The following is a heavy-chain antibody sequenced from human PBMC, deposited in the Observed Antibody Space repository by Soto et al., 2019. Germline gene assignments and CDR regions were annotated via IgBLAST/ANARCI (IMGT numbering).Heavy chain of an antibody. CDR1: GITFSEYW. J-gene: IGHJ4*02. CDR3: ATVFEH. V-gene: IGHV3-74*01. Sequence: EVQLVESGGGSVQPGGSLRLSCVASGITFSEYWMHWVRQVPGKGLVWVARVDSDGSGTSYADSVKGRFTISRDNAKNTLYLQMNSLRVEDTAVYYCATVFEHWGQGIPVTVSS. CDR2: VDSDGSGT.